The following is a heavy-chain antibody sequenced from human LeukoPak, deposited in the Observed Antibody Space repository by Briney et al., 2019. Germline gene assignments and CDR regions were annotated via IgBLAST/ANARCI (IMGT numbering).Heavy chain of an antibody. V-gene: IGHV3-23*01. D-gene: IGHD3-10*01. CDR3: AKENYYGSGSYFDY. Sequence: GGSLRLSCAASGFPFSSYAMSWVRQAPGRGLEWVSTVSAGGGSTHYADSVKGRFTISRDNSKNTLYLQMNSLRAEDTAVYYCAKENYYGSGSYFDYWGQGTLVTVSS. J-gene: IGHJ4*02. CDR2: VSAGGGST. CDR1: GFPFSSYA.